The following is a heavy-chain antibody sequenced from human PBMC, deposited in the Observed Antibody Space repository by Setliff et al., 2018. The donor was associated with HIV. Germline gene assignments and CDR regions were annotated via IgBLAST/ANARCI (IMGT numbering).Heavy chain of an antibody. V-gene: IGHV5-10-1*01. D-gene: IGHD4-17*01. Sequence: LGESLKISCKASGYSFSNYWITWVRQMPGKGLEWVANIDPSDSYANYSPSFEGHVTILADRSITTAYLQWSRLRASDTAIYYCARRATDYGDTRGFDYWGQGTQVTVSS. J-gene: IGHJ4*02. CDR2: IDPSDSYA. CDR1: GYSFSNYW. CDR3: ARRATDYGDTRGFDY.